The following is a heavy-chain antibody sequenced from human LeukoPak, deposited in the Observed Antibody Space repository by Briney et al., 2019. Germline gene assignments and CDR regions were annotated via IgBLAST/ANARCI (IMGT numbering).Heavy chain of an antibody. D-gene: IGHD2-2*01. CDR1: RGTFSSYA. J-gene: IGHJ3*02. V-gene: IGHV1-69*13. CDR3: ARAKDIVVVPHAFDI. Sequence: ASVKVSCKASRGTFSSYAISWVRQAPGQGLEWMGGIIPIFGTANYAQKFQGRVTITADESTSTAYMELSSLRSEDTAVYYCARAKDIVVVPHAFDIWGQGTMVTVSS. CDR2: IIPIFGTA.